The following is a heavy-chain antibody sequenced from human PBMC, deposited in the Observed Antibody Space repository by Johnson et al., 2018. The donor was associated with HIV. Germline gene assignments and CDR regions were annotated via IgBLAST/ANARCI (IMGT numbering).Heavy chain of an antibody. CDR3: AKGASGSQRRGAFHI. CDR2: IWYDGSNK. D-gene: IGHD1-26*01. J-gene: IGHJ3*02. V-gene: IGHV3-33*06. Sequence: QVQLVESGGGVVQPGRSLRLSCAASGLTFSSYGMHWVRQAPGKGLEWVAVIWYDGSNKAYANSVKGRVIISRDNSKNTLYLQMNSLRAEDTAVYYCAKGASGSQRRGAFHIWGQGTMVTVSS. CDR1: GLTFSSYG.